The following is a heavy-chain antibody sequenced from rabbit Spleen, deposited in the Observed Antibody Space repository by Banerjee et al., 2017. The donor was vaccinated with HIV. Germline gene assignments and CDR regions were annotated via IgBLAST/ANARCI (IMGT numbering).Heavy chain of an antibody. CDR2: IYVGSDNT. CDR1: GFSFSSSDY. V-gene: IGHV1S40*01. Sequence: QSLEESGGDLVKPGASLTLTCTASGFSFSSSDYMCWVRQAPGKGLEWIACIYVGSDNTYYANWAKGRFTISKTSSTTVTLQVTSLTTADTATYFCARGTYGGYGSKLWGPGTLVTVS. J-gene: IGHJ4*01. D-gene: IGHD6-1*01. CDR3: ARGTYGGYGSKL.